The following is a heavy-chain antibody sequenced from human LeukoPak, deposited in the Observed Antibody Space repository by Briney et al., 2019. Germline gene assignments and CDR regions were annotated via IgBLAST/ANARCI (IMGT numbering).Heavy chain of an antibody. V-gene: IGHV1-69*04. CDR1: GGTFSSYA. J-gene: IGHJ4*02. CDR3: ARSDYGGNRGYFDY. Sequence: SVKVSCKASGGTFSSYAISWVRQAPGQGLEWMGRIIPILGIANYAQKFQGRVTITADKSTSTAYMELSSLRSEDTAVHYCARSDYGGNRGYFDYWGQGTLVTVSS. CDR2: IIPILGIA. D-gene: IGHD4-23*01.